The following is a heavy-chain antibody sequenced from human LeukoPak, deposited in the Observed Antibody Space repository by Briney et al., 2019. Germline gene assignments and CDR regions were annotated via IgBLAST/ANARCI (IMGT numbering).Heavy chain of an antibody. V-gene: IGHV3-72*01. CDR2: TRNKANSYTT. CDR1: GFTFSDHY. CDR3: ARGVYRSGTPPES. J-gene: IGHJ5*02. Sequence: PGGSLRLSCAASGFTFSDHYMDWVRQAPGKGLEWVGRTRNKANSYTTEYAASVKGRFTISRDDSKNSLYLQMNSLRAEDTAVYYCARGVYRSGTPPESWGQGTLVTVSS. D-gene: IGHD3-10*01.